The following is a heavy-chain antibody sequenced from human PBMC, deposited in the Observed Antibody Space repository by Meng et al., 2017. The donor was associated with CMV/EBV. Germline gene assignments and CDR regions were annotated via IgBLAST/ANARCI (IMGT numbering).Heavy chain of an antibody. D-gene: IGHD3-3*01. CDR1: GFTFSSYE. J-gene: IGHJ6*02. CDR3: ARDEYDFWSGKNWRWDYYYYGMDV. CDR2: ISSSGSTI. V-gene: IGHV3-48*03. Sequence: GESLKISCAASGFTFSSYEMNWVRQAPGKGLEWVSYISSSGSTIYYADSVKGRFTISRDNAKNSLYLQMNSLRAEDTAVYYCARDEYDFWSGKNWRWDYYYYGMDVWGQGTTVTVSS.